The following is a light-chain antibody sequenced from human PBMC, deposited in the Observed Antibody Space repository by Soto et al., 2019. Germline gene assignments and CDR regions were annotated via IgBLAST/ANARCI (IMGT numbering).Light chain of an antibody. J-gene: IGLJ2*01. V-gene: IGLV2-14*01. Sequence: QSVPTQPASVSGSPGQSITISCTGTTDDVGGYNYVSWYQQHPGKAPKLLIYEVNNRPSGVSDRFSGSKSANTASLIISGLQAEDEAHYFCSSYTTASVPYVVFAGGTKVTVL. CDR3: SSYTTASVPYVV. CDR2: EVN. CDR1: TDDVGGYNY.